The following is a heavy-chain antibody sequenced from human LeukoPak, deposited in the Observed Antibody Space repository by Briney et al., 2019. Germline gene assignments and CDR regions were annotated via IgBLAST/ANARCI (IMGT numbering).Heavy chain of an antibody. J-gene: IGHJ4*02. CDR1: GYTFTSYA. D-gene: IGHD6-13*01. V-gene: IGHV7-4-1*02. CDR3: ARGYLLGSSWVLEKDY. CDR2: INTNTGNP. Sequence: ASVKVSCKASGYTFTSYAMNWVRQAPGQGLEWMGWINTNTGNPTYAQGFTGRFVFSLDTSVSTAYLQISSLKAEDTAVYYCARGYLLGSSWVLEKDYWGQGTLVTVSS.